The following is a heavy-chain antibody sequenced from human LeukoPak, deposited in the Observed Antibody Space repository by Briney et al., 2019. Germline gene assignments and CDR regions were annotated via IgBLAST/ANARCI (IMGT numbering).Heavy chain of an antibody. CDR1: GYTFTGYY. CDR3: ARDQGRVYYYYGMDV. CDR2: INPNSGGT. Sequence: GASVKVSCKASGYTFTGYYMHWVRQAPGQGLEWMGWINPNSGGTNYAQKFQGWVTMTRDTSISTAYMELSRLRSDDTAVYYCARDQGRVYYYYGMDVWGQGTTVTVSS. J-gene: IGHJ6*02. V-gene: IGHV1-2*04.